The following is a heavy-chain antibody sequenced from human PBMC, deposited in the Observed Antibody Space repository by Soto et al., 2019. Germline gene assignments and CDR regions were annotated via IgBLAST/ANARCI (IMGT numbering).Heavy chain of an antibody. CDR2: INHSGST. J-gene: IGHJ4*02. V-gene: IGHV4-34*01. CDR1: GGSFSTNY. CDR3: ARDGDGYNYLDY. Sequence: QVQLQQWGAGLLKPSETLSLTCAVYGGSFSTNYWSWIRQPPGKGLEWIGEINHSGSTNYNPSLKSRVTISVDTSKNKFSLNLTSVTAADTAVYYCARDGDGYNYLDYWGQGTLVTVSS. D-gene: IGHD5-12*01.